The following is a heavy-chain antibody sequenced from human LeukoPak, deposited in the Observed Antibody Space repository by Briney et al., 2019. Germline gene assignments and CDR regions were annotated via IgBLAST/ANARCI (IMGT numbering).Heavy chain of an antibody. CDR1: GYTFTGYH. V-gene: IGHV1-2*02. Sequence: ASVKVSCKASGYTFTGYHMHWVRQAPGQGLEWMGWINPNSGGTNYAQKFQGRVTMTRDTSISTAYMELSRLRSDDTAVYYCASIGVYSSGWPSDYWGQGTLVTVSS. CDR2: INPNSGGT. J-gene: IGHJ4*02. D-gene: IGHD6-19*01. CDR3: ASIGVYSSGWPSDY.